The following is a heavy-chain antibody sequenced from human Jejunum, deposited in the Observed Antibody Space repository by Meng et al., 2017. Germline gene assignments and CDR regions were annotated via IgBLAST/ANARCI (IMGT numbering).Heavy chain of an antibody. CDR3: VRDGPNYFDY. J-gene: IGHJ4*02. CDR2: IKTDASET. V-gene: IGHV3-7*01. CDR1: GFAFSSSW. Sequence: VKVVGSGGGLVQAGGSLRLSCAASGFAFSSSWMTWVRQTPGKGLEWVANIKTDASETYYVDSVKGRFTISRDNANNLLYLQMNSLRADDAAVYYCVRDGPNYFDYWGQGTLVTVSS.